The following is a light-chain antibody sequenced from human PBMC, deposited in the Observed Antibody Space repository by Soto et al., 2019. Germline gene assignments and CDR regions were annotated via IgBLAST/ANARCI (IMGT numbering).Light chain of an antibody. CDR1: QSVSSN. Sequence: ETVMTQSPATLSVSPGERATLSCRASQSVSSNLAWYRQKPGQAPRLLIYDASRRATGIPRFSGSGSGTDFTLTISSLQSEDFAVYYCQQYDNWPPFTFGPGTKVDIK. V-gene: IGKV3-15*01. CDR3: QQYDNWPPFT. J-gene: IGKJ3*01. CDR2: DAS.